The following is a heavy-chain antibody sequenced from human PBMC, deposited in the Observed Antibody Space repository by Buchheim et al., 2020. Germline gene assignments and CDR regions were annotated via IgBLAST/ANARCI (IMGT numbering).Heavy chain of an antibody. D-gene: IGHD2-21*02. J-gene: IGHJ4*02. CDR1: GDSVSSGTFY. Sequence: VQLQESGPGLVKPSETLSLTCSVFGDSVSSGTFYWSWIRRPPGKGLEWIGYAFYSGSTNYNPSLKNQVPISLQSSKNQFSLRLNSVTAADTAVYYCARRRRCGGGGYSIDYWGQGT. CDR3: ARRRRCGGGGYSIDY. V-gene: IGHV4-61*01. CDR2: AFYSGST.